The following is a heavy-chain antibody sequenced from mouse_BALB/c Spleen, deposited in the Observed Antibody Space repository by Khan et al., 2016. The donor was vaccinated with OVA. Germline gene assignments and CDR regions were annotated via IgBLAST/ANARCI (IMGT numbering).Heavy chain of an antibody. Sequence: EVQLQESGPDLVKPSQSLSLTCTVTGYSITSGYSWHWIRQFPGNKLEWMGYIHYSGSTNYNPSLKSRISITPDTSKNQSFLQLNSVTTEDTATYYCARSYGNYDAMDYWGQGTSVTVSS. V-gene: IGHV3-1*02. CDR1: GYSITSGYS. J-gene: IGHJ4*01. CDR2: IHYSGST. CDR3: ARSYGNYDAMDY. D-gene: IGHD2-1*01.